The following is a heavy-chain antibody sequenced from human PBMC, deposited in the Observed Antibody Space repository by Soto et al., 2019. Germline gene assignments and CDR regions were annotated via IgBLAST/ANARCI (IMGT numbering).Heavy chain of an antibody. V-gene: IGHV3-21*04. CDR1: GFTFSSYS. CDR2: ISSSNSYI. CDR3: AKPFTFGGVIAPYYYYGMDV. Sequence: GGSLRLSCAASGFTFSSYSMNWVRQAPGKGLEWVSSISSSNSYIYYAETVKGRFTISRDNSKNTLYLQMNSLRAEDTAVYYCAKPFTFGGVIAPYYYYGMDVWGQGTTVTVSS. J-gene: IGHJ6*02. D-gene: IGHD3-16*02.